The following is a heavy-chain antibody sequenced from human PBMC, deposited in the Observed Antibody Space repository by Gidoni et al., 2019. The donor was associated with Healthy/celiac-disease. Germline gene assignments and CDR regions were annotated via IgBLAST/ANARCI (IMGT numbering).Heavy chain of an antibody. CDR2: IYSGGST. J-gene: IGHJ4*02. D-gene: IGHD3-22*01. V-gene: IGHV3-53*01. CDR1: GFTVSSNY. Sequence: EVQLVESGGGVIQPGGSLRLSCAAYGFTVSSNYMRWVRQAPGKGLEWVSVIYSGGSTYYADSVKGRFTISRDNSKNTLYLQMNSLRAEDTAVYYCEGYDSSGYYTSDYWGQGTLVTVSS. CDR3: EGYDSSGYYTSDY.